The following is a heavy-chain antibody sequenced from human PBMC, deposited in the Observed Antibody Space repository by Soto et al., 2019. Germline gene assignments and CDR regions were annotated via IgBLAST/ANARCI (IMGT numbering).Heavy chain of an antibody. J-gene: IGHJ4*02. CDR2: INPNTGGA. CDR3: ARLHSGAFDY. V-gene: IGHV1-2*02. D-gene: IGHD6-25*01. Sequence: ASVKVSCKASGYAFTGYYIHWLRQAPGQGLECMGWINPNTGGAEYVQKFQGRVSMTRDTSINTAYLQLNSLRSDDAAVYYCARLHSGAFDYWGQGTLVTVSS. CDR1: GYAFTGYY.